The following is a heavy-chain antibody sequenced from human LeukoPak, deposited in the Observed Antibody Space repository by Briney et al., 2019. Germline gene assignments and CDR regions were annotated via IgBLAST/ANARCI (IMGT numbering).Heavy chain of an antibody. J-gene: IGHJ4*02. V-gene: IGHV3-73*01. Sequence: PGGSLRLSCAASGFTFSGSAMHWVRQASGKGLEWVGRIRSKANSYATAYAASVKGRFTISRDDSKNTAYLQMNSLKTEDAAVYYCTRNNYYDSSGYSYWGQGTLVTVSS. D-gene: IGHD3-22*01. CDR3: TRNNYYDSSGYSY. CDR2: IRSKANSYAT. CDR1: GFTFSGSA.